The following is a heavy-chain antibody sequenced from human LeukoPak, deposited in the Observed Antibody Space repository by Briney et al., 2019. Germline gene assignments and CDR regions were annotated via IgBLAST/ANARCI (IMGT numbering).Heavy chain of an antibody. CDR3: ARAGPNMDYYGSGSYRPDAFDI. Sequence: GASVKVSCKASGGTFSSYAISWVRQAPGQGLEWMGGIIPIFGTANYAQKFQGRVTITADESTSTVYMELSSLRSEDTAVYYCARAGPNMDYYGSGSYRPDAFDIWGQGTVVTVSS. CDR2: IIPIFGTA. V-gene: IGHV1-69*01. J-gene: IGHJ3*02. D-gene: IGHD3-10*01. CDR1: GGTFSSYA.